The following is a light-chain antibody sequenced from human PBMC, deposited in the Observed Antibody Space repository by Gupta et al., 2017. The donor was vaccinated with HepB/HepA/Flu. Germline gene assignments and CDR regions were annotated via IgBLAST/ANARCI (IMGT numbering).Light chain of an antibody. Sequence: ELVLPHSPDTLSLSPGERATLSCRASQSVSSSYLAWYRQEPGRSPRLLILGASSRAPGIPDRLRGRGSGTAFTRTSSRMGTEDFAVDECPQYGREPWTLGLGSKVEIK. V-gene: IGKV3-20*01. J-gene: IGKJ1*01. CDR2: GAS. CDR1: QSVSSSY. CDR3: PQYGREPWT.